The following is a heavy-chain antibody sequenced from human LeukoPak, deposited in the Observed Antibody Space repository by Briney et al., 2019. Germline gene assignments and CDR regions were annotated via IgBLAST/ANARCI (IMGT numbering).Heavy chain of an antibody. J-gene: IGHJ6*03. CDR1: GYTFTSYD. V-gene: IGHV1-8*01. CDR3: ATASMVRGAADYYYYMDV. D-gene: IGHD3-10*01. CDR2: MNPNSGNT. Sequence: GASVKVSCKASGYTFTSYDINWVRQATGQGLEWMGWMNPNSGNTGYAQKFQGRVTMTRNTSISTAYMELSSLRSEDTAVYYCATASMVRGAADYYYYMDVWGKGTTVTISS.